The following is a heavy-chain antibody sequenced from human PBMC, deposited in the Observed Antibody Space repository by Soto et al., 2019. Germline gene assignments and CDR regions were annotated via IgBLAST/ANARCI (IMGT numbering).Heavy chain of an antibody. CDR1: GGSINSGGYC. J-gene: IGHJ4*02. V-gene: IGHV4-31*03. Sequence: QVQLQESGPGLVKPSQTLSLTCTVSGGSINSGGYCWSWIRQHPGKGLEWIGCISDGGSTSYNASLKSRVTISVDTSKNHFYLKLSAVTAADTAVYYFSRGILVWGQGTLITVSS. D-gene: IGHD5-18*01. CDR2: ISDGGST. CDR3: SRGILV.